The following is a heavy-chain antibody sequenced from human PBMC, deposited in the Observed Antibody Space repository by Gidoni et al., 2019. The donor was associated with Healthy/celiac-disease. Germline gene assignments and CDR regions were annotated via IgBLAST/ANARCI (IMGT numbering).Heavy chain of an antibody. D-gene: IGHD6-19*01. V-gene: IGHV3-30*18. Sequence: QVQLVESGGGVVQPGRSLRLSCAASGFTFSSYGMHWVRHAPVKGRDWVAVISYDGSKKYYADSVKGRFTISRDNSKNTLYLQMNSLRDEDTAVYYCAKDRIAVAGLYYFDYWGQGTLVTVSS. CDR2: ISYDGSKK. J-gene: IGHJ4*02. CDR3: AKDRIAVAGLYYFDY. CDR1: GFTFSSYG.